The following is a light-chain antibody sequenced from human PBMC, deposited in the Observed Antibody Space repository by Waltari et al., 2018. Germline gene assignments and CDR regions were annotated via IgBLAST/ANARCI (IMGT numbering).Light chain of an antibody. CDR1: SLKTYH. Sequence: SSGLTQEPALSVALGHTVRMTCQGDSLKTYHANWYQQKPGQAPVLVIYGNTNRPSGIPGRFSGSWSGDTGSLTITGAQVEDEADYYCASRDNTGKPALFGGGTRLTV. V-gene: IGLV3-19*01. J-gene: IGLJ7*01. CDR3: ASRDNTGKPAL. CDR2: GNT.